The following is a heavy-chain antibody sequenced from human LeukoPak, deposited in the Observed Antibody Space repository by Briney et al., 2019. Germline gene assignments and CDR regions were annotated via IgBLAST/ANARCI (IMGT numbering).Heavy chain of an antibody. CDR1: GFTFSSYA. CDR2: ISGSGGST. D-gene: IGHD2-2*01. V-gene: IGHV3-23*01. CDR3: AAIYCGSTSCYAFDY. Sequence: PGGSLRLSCAASGFTFSSYAMSWVGQAPGKGLEWVSAISGSGGSTYYADSVKGRFTVSRDNSKNTLSLQMNSLRAEDTAVYYCAAIYCGSTSCYAFDYWGQGSLVTVSS. J-gene: IGHJ4*02.